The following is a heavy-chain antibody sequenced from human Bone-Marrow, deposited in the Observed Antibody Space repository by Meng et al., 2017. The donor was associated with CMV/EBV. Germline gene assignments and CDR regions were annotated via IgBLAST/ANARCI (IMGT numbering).Heavy chain of an antibody. CDR3: ARRYCSSTSCHDAIDI. J-gene: IGHJ3*02. CDR1: GFTFDDYA. Sequence: SLKISCAASGFTFDDYAMHWVRQAPGKGLEWVSGISWNSGSIGYADSVKGRFTISRDNAKNSLYLQMNSLRAEDTALYYCARRYCSSTSCHDAIDIWGQTTMVAASS. D-gene: IGHD2-2*01. V-gene: IGHV3-9*01. CDR2: ISWNSGSI.